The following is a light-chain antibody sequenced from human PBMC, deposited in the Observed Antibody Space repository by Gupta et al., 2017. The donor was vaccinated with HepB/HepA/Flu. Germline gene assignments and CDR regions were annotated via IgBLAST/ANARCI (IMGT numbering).Light chain of an antibody. V-gene: IGLV2-11*01. CDR3: SAYAGNYAYV. J-gene: IGLJ1*01. CDR2: DVS. CDR1: ISDIGTYNF. Sequence: QPALPNPRSVSGSPGHSSTISCAGTISDIGTYNFVSWYQQHPGKAPKVMIYDVSGRPSGVPDRFSASKSGNTVSLTISGRQDEDEADYYCSAYAGNYAYVFGTGTKVTVL.